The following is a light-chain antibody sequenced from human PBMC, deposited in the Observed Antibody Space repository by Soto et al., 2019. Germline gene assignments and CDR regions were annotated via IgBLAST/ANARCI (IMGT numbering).Light chain of an antibody. CDR3: QQYGTSPPRT. CDR1: QSVSSSY. J-gene: IGKJ5*01. CDR2: GAS. V-gene: IGKV3-20*01. Sequence: EIVLTQSPGTLYLSPGERATLSCRARQSVSSSYLAWYQQKPDQAPRLLINGASSRATGIPDRFSGSGSGTDFTLTISRLEPEDFAVYYCQQYGTSPPRTFGQGTRLEIK.